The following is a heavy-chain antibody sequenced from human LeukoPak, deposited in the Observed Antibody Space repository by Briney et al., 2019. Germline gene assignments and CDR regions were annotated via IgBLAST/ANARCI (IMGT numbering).Heavy chain of an antibody. V-gene: IGHV4-59*01. D-gene: IGHD5-12*01. CDR1: GGSISSYY. Sequence: SETLSLTCTVSGGSISSYYWSWIRQPPGKGLEWIGYIYYSGSTNYNPSLKSRVTISVDTSKNQFSLKLSSVTAADTAVYYCARSRMEGYSGYDWGYWGQGTLVTVSS. CDR2: IYYSGST. CDR3: ARSRMEGYSGYDWGY. J-gene: IGHJ4*02.